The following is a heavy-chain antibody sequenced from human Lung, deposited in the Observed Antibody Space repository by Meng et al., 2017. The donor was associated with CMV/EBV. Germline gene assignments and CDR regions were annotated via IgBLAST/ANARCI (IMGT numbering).Heavy chain of an antibody. CDR2: ISNTGGNT. D-gene: IGHD1-26*01. CDR3: AKFRGGIYYVYYVDY. CDR1: GFTFSSIA. J-gene: IGHJ4*02. V-gene: IGHV3-23*01. Sequence: GGSLRLXCAASGFTFSSIAMAWVRQAPGKGLEWVSGISNTGGNTYYADSVKGRFTISRDNSKNTLYLQMNSLRAEDTAVYYCAKFRGGIYYVYYVDYWGQGTLVTVSS.